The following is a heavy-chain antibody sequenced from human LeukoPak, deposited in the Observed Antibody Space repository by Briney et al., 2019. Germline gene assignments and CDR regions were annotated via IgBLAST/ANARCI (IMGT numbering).Heavy chain of an antibody. Sequence: GGSLRLSCAASGFTFSSYAMSWVRQAPGKGLEWVSGISGSGGSTYYADSVKGRFTISRDNSKNTLYLQMNSLRAEDTAVYYCARGGSYLSAFDIWGQGTMVTVSS. CDR3: ARGGSYLSAFDI. J-gene: IGHJ3*02. CDR2: ISGSGGST. D-gene: IGHD1-26*01. V-gene: IGHV3-23*01. CDR1: GFTFSSYA.